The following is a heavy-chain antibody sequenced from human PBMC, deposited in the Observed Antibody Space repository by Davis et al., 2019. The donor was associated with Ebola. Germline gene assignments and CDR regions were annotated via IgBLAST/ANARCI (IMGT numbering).Heavy chain of an antibody. V-gene: IGHV3-23*01. CDR1: GFTFSSYE. CDR2: IMGGNGKS. Sequence: GESLKISCAASGFTFSSYEMNWVRQAPGKGLEWVSGIMGGNGKSYYSESVKGRFTISRDNTKNTVFLQMNSLTAEDTAVYYCAKEAFAGSTRIDWFDPWGQGILVTVSS. CDR3: AKEAFAGSTRIDWFDP. J-gene: IGHJ5*02. D-gene: IGHD2-15*01.